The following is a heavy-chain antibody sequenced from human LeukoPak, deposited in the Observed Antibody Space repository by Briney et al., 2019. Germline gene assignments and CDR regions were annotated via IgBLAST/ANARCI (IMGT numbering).Heavy chain of an antibody. D-gene: IGHD4-11*01. CDR1: GYTFTSYD. CDR2: IIPIFDTA. J-gene: IGHJ3*02. CDR3: AKRQYLSNDAFDI. Sequence: SVKVSCNASGYTFTSYDITWVRQAPGQGLEWMGGIIPIFDTANHAQKFQGRVTITTDESTSTAYMELSSLRSEDTAVYYCAKRQYLSNDAFDIWGQGTMVTLSS. V-gene: IGHV1-69*05.